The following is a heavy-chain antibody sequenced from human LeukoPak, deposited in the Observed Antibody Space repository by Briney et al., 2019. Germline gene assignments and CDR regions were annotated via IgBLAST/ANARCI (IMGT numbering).Heavy chain of an antibody. CDR3: ARGSSSIYSTTWFDP. J-gene: IGHJ5*02. D-gene: IGHD3-22*01. Sequence: PGGSLRLSCAASGFTLSSYSMNWARQAPGKGLEWVSSISSSSSYIYYADSVKGRFTISRDNAKNSLYLQMNSLRAEDTAVYYCARGSSSIYSTTWFDPWGQGTLVTVPS. CDR1: GFTLSSYS. V-gene: IGHV3-21*01. CDR2: ISSSSSYI.